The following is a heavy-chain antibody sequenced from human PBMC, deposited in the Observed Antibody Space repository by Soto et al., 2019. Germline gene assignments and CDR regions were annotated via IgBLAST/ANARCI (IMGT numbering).Heavy chain of an antibody. CDR1: VFTVRSNY. D-gene: IGHD4-17*01. CDR2: IYSGGST. V-gene: IGHV3-53*01. Sequence: QLVESGGGLIQPGGSLRLSCTASVFTVRSNYMSWVRQAPGKGLEWVSVIYSGGSTYYGDSVKGRFTISTDNSKNTLYLQINSLRAEDTAVYYCARDYYGHYTHWGQATLVTVSS. J-gene: IGHJ4*02. CDR3: ARDYYGHYTH.